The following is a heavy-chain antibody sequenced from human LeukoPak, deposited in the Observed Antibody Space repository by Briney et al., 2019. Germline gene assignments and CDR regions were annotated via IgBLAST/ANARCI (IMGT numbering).Heavy chain of an antibody. Sequence: GGSLRLSCVASGFTGSSNYMSWVRQAPGKGLEWVSIISGGGNTYYADSVKDRFTISRDNSKSTMYLQMKSLRAEDTAVYYCGSRDKGYYYGLDVWGQGTTVAVSS. D-gene: IGHD5-24*01. J-gene: IGHJ6*02. CDR3: GSRDKGYYYGLDV. CDR2: ISGGGNT. V-gene: IGHV3-66*01. CDR1: GFTGSSNY.